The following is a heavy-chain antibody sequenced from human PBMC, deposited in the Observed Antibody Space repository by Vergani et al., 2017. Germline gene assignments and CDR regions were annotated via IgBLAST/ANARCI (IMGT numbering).Heavy chain of an antibody. CDR2: INPIDSKI. V-gene: IGHV5-51*01. D-gene: IGHD2-21*01. CDR1: ESSFTSNQ. CDR3: TRHVPCGDGACLHFDQ. Sequence: EVMLVQSGAEVQKPGESLKISCKYSESSFTSNQIAWVRQMSGKGLQWMGNINPIDSKIAYSPSFEGQFIMSVDKSITTAYLQWRSRKASDTAIYYCTRHVPCGDGACLHFDQWCQGTQGTVSS. J-gene: IGHJ4*02.